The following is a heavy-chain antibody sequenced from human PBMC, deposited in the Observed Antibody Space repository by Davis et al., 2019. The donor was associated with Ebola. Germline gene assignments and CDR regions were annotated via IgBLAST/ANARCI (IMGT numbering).Heavy chain of an antibody. V-gene: IGHV4-59*01. D-gene: IGHD3-16*01. CDR1: GASLSGFY. CDR3: ARDWVSPPYYYYGMDV. Sequence: MPSETLSLTCSVSGASLSGFYWSWIRQTPGKGLEWIGYIYYTGRVEYNPPLQSRVTISIDTSESRFSLKLTSVTPADTAVYYCARDWVSPPYYYYGMDVWGLGTLVTVSS. J-gene: IGHJ6*02. CDR2: IYYTGRV.